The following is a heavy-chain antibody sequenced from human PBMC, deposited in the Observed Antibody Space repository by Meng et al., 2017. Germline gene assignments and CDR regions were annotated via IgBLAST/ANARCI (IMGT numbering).Heavy chain of an antibody. CDR1: GGSVSSGGYS. Sequence: QLQLQESGSGLVKPSRTQSLTCAVSGGSVSSGGYSWNWIRQPPGKGLEWIGYIFHSGTTYYNPSLESRVTISIDTSKNQFSLKVTSATAADTAVYYCARGYGGLDYWGQGTLVTVSS. D-gene: IGHD3-10*01. CDR2: IFHSGTT. J-gene: IGHJ4*02. V-gene: IGHV4-30-2*01. CDR3: ARGYGGLDY.